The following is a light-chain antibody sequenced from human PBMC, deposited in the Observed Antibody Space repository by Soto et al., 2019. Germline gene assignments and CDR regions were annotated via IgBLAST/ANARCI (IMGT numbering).Light chain of an antibody. CDR1: QDIRID. CDR2: AAS. J-gene: IGKJ1*01. Sequence: DIQMTQSPSSLSASVGDRVTITCRASQDIRIDLGWFQQKPGKAPKRLIYAASSLQSGVPSRFSGSGSGTEVTLTISILQPEDFATYYCLQHNNYPPTFGQGTKVEI. V-gene: IGKV1-17*01. CDR3: LQHNNYPPT.